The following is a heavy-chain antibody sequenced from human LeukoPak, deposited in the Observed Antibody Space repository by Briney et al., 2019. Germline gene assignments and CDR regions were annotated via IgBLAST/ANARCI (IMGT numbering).Heavy chain of an antibody. CDR2: IIPIFGTA. D-gene: IGHD5-24*01. J-gene: IGHJ4*02. CDR3: AESPRDKSLDY. CDR1: GGTFSSYA. V-gene: IGHV1-69*05. Sequence: SVKVSCKASGGTFSSYAISWLRQAPVQGLEWMGRIIPIFGTANYAQKFQDRVTITTDESTGTAYMGLSSLRSEDTAVYYCAESPRDKSLDYWGQGTLVTVSS.